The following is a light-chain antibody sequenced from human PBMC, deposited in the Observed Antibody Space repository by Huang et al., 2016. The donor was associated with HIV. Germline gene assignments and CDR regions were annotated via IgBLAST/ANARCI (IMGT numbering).Light chain of an antibody. J-gene: IGKJ4*01. CDR3: QQSYNPPLT. CDR1: QNIGSY. Sequence: DIQMTQSPSSLSASVGDRITITCRASQNIGSYLHWYQQKPGKGPNLVIYSASTLQNEVPSRFSGSGSGTDFTLTINNLQPEDFATYYCQQSYNPPLTFGGGTKVDIK. CDR2: SAS. V-gene: IGKV1-39*01.